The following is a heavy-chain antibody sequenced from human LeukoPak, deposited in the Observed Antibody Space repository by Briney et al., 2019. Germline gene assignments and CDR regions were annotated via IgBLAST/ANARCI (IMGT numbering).Heavy chain of an antibody. Sequence: GGSLRLSCAASGFTFSSYAMSWVRQAPGKGLEWVSAISGSGGSTYYADSVKGRFTISRDNSKNTLYLQMNSLRAEDTAVYYCAKRLRPYFDWLPTNYWGQGTLVTVSS. V-gene: IGHV3-23*01. J-gene: IGHJ4*02. CDR2: ISGSGGST. D-gene: IGHD3-9*01. CDR3: AKRLRPYFDWLPTNY. CDR1: GFTFSSYA.